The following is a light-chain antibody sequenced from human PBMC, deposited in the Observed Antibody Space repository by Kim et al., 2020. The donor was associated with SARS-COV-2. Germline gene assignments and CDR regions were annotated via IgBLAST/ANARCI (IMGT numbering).Light chain of an antibody. V-gene: IGLV2-23*02. J-gene: IGLJ2*01. CDR2: EVS. CDR1: SSDVGSYNL. Sequence: GQSITISCTGTSSDVGSYNLVSWYQQHTGKAPKLMIYEVSKRPSGVSNRFSGSKSGNTASLTISGLQAEDEADYYCCSYAGSSTPVFGGGTQLTVL. CDR3: CSYAGSSTPV.